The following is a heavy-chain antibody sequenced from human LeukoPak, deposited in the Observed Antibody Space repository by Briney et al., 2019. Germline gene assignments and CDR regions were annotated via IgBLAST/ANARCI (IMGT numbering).Heavy chain of an antibody. CDR3: ARDEVGPGLLWFGESYLY. Sequence: GASVKVSCKASGGTFSSYAISWVRQAPGQGLEWMGRIIPILGIANYAQKFQGRVTITADKSTSTAYMELSSLRSEDTAVYYCARDEVGPGLLWFGESYLYWGQGTLVTVSS. CDR1: GGTFSSYA. D-gene: IGHD3-10*01. V-gene: IGHV1-69*04. J-gene: IGHJ4*02. CDR2: IIPILGIA.